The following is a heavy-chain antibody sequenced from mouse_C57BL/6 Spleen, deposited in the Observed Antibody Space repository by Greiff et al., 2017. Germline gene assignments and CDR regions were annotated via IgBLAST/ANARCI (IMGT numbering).Heavy chain of an antibody. CDR2: IDPSDSYT. CDR1: GYTFTSYW. CDR3: ARRGGIAMDY. J-gene: IGHJ4*01. Sequence: VQLQQPGAELVRPGTSVKLSCKASGYTFTSYWMHWVKQRPGQGLEWIGVIDPSDSYTNYNQKFKGKATLTVDTSSSTAYMQLSSLTSEDSAVYYCARRGGIAMDYWGQGTSVTVSS. D-gene: IGHD1-1*02. V-gene: IGHV1-59*01.